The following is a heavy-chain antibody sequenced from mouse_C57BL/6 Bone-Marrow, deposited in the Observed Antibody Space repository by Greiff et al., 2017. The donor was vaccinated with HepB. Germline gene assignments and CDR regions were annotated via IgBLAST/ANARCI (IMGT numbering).Heavy chain of an antibody. Sequence: EVKLMESGGGLVQPKGSLKLSCAASGFSFNTYAMNWVRQAPGKGLEWVARIRSKSNNYATYYADSVKDRFTISRDDSESMLYLQMNNLKTEDTAMYYCALYYYGSSYRAMDYWGQGTSVTVSS. CDR3: ALYYYGSSYRAMDY. CDR2: IRSKSNNYAT. J-gene: IGHJ4*01. CDR1: GFSFNTYA. D-gene: IGHD1-1*01. V-gene: IGHV10-1*01.